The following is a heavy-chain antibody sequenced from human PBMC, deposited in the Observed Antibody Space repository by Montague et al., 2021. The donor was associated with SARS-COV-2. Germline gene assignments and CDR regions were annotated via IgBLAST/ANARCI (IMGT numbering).Heavy chain of an antibody. CDR3: ARGSSGYYTPRPFDY. Sequence: CAISGDSVSSNSAAWNWIRQSPSRGLEWLERTYYRSKWYNDYAVSVKSRITINPDTSKNQFSLQLNSVTPEDTAAYYCARGSSGYYTPRPFDYWGQGTLVTVSS. D-gene: IGHD3-22*01. J-gene: IGHJ4*02. CDR1: GDSVSSNSAA. CDR2: TYYRSKWYN. V-gene: IGHV6-1*01.